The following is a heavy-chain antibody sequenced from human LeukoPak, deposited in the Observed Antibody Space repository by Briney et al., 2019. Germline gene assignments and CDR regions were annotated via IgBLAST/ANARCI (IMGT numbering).Heavy chain of an antibody. J-gene: IGHJ5*02. CDR3: AGNLLTYYYGSGGFDP. CDR1: GGSISSYY. V-gene: IGHV4-4*07. CDR2: IYTSGST. Sequence: SETLSLTCTVSGGSISSYYWSWIRQPAGKGLEWIGRIYTSGSTNYNPSLKSRVTMSVDTSKNQFSLKLSSVTAADTVVYYCAGNLLTYYYGSGGFDPWGQGTLVTVSS. D-gene: IGHD3-10*01.